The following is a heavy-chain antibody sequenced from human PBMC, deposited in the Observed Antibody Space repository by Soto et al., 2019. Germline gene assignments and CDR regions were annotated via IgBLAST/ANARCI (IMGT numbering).Heavy chain of an antibody. V-gene: IGHV3-33*01. CDR3: ARDGVVVVPAAMPGGLYYHGMDV. D-gene: IGHD2-2*01. CDR1: GFTFSSYG. Sequence: GGSLRLSCAASGFTFSSYGMHWVRQAPGKGLEWVAVIWYDGSNKYYADSVKGRFTISRDNSKNTLYLQMNSLRAEDTAVYYCARDGVVVVPAAMPGGLYYHGMDVWGQGTTVTVSS. J-gene: IGHJ6*02. CDR2: IWYDGSNK.